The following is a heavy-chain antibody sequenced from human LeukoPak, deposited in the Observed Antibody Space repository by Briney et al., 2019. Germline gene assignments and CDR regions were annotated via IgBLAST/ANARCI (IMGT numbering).Heavy chain of an antibody. CDR3: ARSGTEEYFYDSSSYWGY. Sequence: ASVKVSCKTSGYSFTNYGITWVRQAPGQGLEWMAWISTYNNNTNYAQKLQGRVSLTTDTSTSTVYMELRSLRSDDTAVYYCARSGTEEYFYDSSSYWGYWGQGTLVTVSS. CDR1: GYSFTNYG. J-gene: IGHJ4*02. CDR2: ISTYNNNT. V-gene: IGHV1-18*01. D-gene: IGHD3-22*01.